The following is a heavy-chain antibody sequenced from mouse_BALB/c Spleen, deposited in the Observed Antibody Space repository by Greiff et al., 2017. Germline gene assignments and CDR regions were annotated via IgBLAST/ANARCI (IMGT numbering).Heavy chain of an antibody. CDR1: GYSFTGYY. CDR3: ARSDCNYGGFAY. V-gene: IGHV1-26*01. D-gene: IGHD2-1*01. Sequence: VQLQQSGPELVKPGASVKISCKASGYSFTGYYMHWVKQSHGKSLEWIGRVNPNNGGTSYNQKFKGKAILTVDKSSSTAYMELRSLTSEDSAVYYCARSDCNYGGFAYWGQGTLVTVSA. CDR2: VNPNNGGT. J-gene: IGHJ3*01.